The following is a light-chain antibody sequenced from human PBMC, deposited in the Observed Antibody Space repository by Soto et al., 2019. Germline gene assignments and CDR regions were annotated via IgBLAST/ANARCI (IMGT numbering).Light chain of an antibody. CDR2: DES. CDR3: PQRTDGRS. V-gene: IGKV3-11*01. J-gene: IGKJ5*01. CDR1: QSVSTY. Sequence: RELTQSTATHTVAPWKRLALCCRASQSVSTYLAWYQQKPGQAPRLLIYDESYRATGIPASFSGSGSGTDFSLRTRNPCCADFAIYYSPQRTDGRSFGQGTRLEIK.